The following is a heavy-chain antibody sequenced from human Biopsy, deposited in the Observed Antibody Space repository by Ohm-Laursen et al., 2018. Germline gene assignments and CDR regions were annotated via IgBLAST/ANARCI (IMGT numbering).Heavy chain of an antibody. CDR3: ARRPYGGTRYWYFDL. Sequence: TLSLTCTVSGGSVSSGGFYWSWIRQHPGKGLEWIGYIYYSGTTYYNPSLKSLVTIPVDTPKNQFSLKLNSVTAADTAVYYCARRPYGGTRYWYFDLWGRGTLVTVSS. CDR2: IYYSGTT. CDR1: GGSVSSGGFY. J-gene: IGHJ2*01. D-gene: IGHD4-23*01. V-gene: IGHV4-31*01.